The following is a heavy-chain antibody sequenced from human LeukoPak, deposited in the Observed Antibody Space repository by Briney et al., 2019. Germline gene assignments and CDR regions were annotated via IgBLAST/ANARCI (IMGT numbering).Heavy chain of an antibody. CDR1: GVSISGYY. CDR2: IHPSGST. J-gene: IGHJ4*02. V-gene: IGHV4-4*08. Sequence: PSETLSFTWTAAGVSISGYYCSWSRQPPGKRLEWIGYIHPSGSTNYNPSLKSRVTISVDTSKNQFSLRLASVTVADTAVYYCVEAVDRKKVDRWGQGTLVTVSS. CDR3: VEAVDRKKVDR. D-gene: IGHD3-3*01.